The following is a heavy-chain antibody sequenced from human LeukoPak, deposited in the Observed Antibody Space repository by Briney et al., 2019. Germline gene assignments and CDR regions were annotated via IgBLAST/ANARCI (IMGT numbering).Heavy chain of an antibody. Sequence: GFLRLFCAGPGFNLKRLGMGRVRQGPGEGLGWGFAISGSGGSTYYADSVKGRFTISRDNSKNTLYLQMNSLRAEDTAVYYCAKDLPGLAVAGIFDYWGQGTLVTVSS. CDR2: ISGSGGST. CDR1: GFNLKRLG. CDR3: AKDLPGLAVAGIFDY. J-gene: IGHJ4*02. V-gene: IGHV3-23*01. D-gene: IGHD6-19*01.